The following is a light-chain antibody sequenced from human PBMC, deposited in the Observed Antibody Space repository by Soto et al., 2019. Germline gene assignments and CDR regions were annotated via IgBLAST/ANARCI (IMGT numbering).Light chain of an antibody. J-gene: IGKJ1*01. CDR1: QSVNRN. Sequence: EAVMTQSPATLSVSPGEGATLSCRASQSVNRNVAWYQQKPGQAPRLLIYGASSRATGIPARFSGSGSGTEFTLTISGLQSEDFALYYCKHYNIWPPVRTFGQGTKVEIK. CDR2: GAS. V-gene: IGKV3-15*01. CDR3: KHYNIWPPVRT.